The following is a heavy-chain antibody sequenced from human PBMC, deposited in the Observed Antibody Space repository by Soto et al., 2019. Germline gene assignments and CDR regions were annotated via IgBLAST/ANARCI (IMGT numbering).Heavy chain of an antibody. Sequence: QVPLRESGPGLVKPSETLSLTCSVSGASVNSGSYYWSWIRQPPGKGLEWIGYIYYTGRTDYNPSLKSRVTISVDTSKNRFSLELSSVTAADTAVYYCARDYDYFDYWGQGTLVTVSS. CDR3: ARDYDYFDY. V-gene: IGHV4-61*03. CDR2: IYYTGRT. J-gene: IGHJ4*02. CDR1: GASVNSGSYY. D-gene: IGHD3-16*01.